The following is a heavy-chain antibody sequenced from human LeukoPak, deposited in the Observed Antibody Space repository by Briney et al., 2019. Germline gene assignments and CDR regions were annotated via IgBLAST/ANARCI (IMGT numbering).Heavy chain of an antibody. J-gene: IGHJ4*02. CDR2: ISYDGSNK. CDR3: AKDPPTSKTYYDFWSGYSAGYYFDY. D-gene: IGHD3-3*01. CDR1: GFTFSNYV. Sequence: PGGSLRLSCAASGFTFSNYVMHWVRQAPGRGLEWVAVISYDGSNKYYADSVKGRFTVSRDNSKNTLYLQMNSLRAEDTAVYYCAKDPPTSKTYYDFWSGYSAGYYFDYWGQGTLVTVSS. V-gene: IGHV3-30*18.